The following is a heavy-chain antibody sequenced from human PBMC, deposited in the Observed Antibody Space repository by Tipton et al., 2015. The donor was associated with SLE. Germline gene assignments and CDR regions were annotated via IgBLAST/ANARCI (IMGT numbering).Heavy chain of an antibody. Sequence: TLSLTCNVSGGSINNGNYYWNWIRQPAGKGLEWIGRVYRSGSTNYNPSLQSRVTLSVDKSKNQFSLRLSSVSAADTAVYYCARLVTLSRIDYWGQGTLLTVSS. CDR3: ARLVTLSRIDY. CDR1: GGSINNGNYY. CDR2: VYRSGST. J-gene: IGHJ4*02. D-gene: IGHD2-21*02. V-gene: IGHV4-61*02.